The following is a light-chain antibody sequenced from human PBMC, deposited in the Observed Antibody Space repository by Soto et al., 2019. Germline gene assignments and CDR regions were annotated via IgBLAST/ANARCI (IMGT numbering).Light chain of an antibody. V-gene: IGLV4-69*01. Sequence: QSVLTQSPSASASLGASVKLTCTLSSGHSSYAIAWHQQQPAKGPRYLMNLNSDGSHSKGDGIPDRFSGSSSGAERYLTISSLQSEDEADYYCQTWGTGIQIFGGGTKLTVL. CDR2: LNSDGSH. J-gene: IGLJ2*01. CDR1: SGHSSYA. CDR3: QTWGTGIQI.